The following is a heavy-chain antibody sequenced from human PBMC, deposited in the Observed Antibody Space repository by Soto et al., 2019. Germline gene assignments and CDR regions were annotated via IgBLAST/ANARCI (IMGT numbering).Heavy chain of an antibody. CDR3: ARARGYDWGADYYYYYMDV. CDR1: GYTFTSYG. CDR2: ISAYNGNT. D-gene: IGHD5-12*01. J-gene: IGHJ6*03. Sequence: GASVKVSCKASGYTFTSYGISWVRQAPGQGLEWMGWISAYNGNTNYAQKLQGRVTMTTDTSTSTAYMELRSLRSDDTAVYYCARARGYDWGADYYYYYMDVWGKGTTVTVSS. V-gene: IGHV1-18*01.